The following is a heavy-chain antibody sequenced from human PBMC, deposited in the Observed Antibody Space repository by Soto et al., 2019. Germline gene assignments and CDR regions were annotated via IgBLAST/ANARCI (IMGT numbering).Heavy chain of an antibody. CDR2: ISAYNGNT. D-gene: IGHD2-2*01. Sequence: ASVKVSCKASGRTFTSYGISWVRQAPGQGLEWMGWISAYNGNTNYAQKLQGRVAMTTDTSTSTAYMELRSLRSDDTAVYYCARDVEYQLHFYYCYGMDVWGQGTTVTVSS. CDR3: ARDVEYQLHFYYCYGMDV. J-gene: IGHJ6*02. V-gene: IGHV1-18*01. CDR1: GRTFTSYG.